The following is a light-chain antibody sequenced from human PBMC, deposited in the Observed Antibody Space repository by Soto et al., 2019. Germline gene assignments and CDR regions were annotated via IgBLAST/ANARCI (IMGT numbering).Light chain of an antibody. Sequence: QSALTQPASVSGSPGQSITISCTGTSSDVGGYNYVSWYQQHPGKAPKLVIYEVSDRPSGVSTRFSGSKSGNTASLTISGLQAEDEAHYYCSSYTSSSTYVFGTGTKVTVL. J-gene: IGLJ1*01. V-gene: IGLV2-14*01. CDR2: EVS. CDR3: SSYTSSSTYV. CDR1: SSDVGGYNY.